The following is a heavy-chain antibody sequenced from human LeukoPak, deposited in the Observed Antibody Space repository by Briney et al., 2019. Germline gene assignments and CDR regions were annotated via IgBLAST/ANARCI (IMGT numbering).Heavy chain of an antibody. CDR2: INHSGST. J-gene: IGHJ4*02. CDR1: GGSFSGYY. D-gene: IGHD6-19*01. Sequence: SETLSLTCAVYGGSFSGYYWSWIRQPPGKGLEWIGEINHSGSTNYSPSLKSRLTISVDTSNNQFSLRLSSVTAADTAVYYCARRGAVAGNFDFWGQGTLVTVSS. CDR3: ARRGAVAGNFDF. V-gene: IGHV4-34*01.